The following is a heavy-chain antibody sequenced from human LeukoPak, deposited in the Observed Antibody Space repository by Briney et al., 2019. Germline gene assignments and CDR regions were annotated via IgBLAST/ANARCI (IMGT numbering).Heavy chain of an antibody. J-gene: IGHJ4*02. CDR2: IIPIFGTA. D-gene: IGHD1-26*01. CDR1: GGTFSSYA. Sequence: ASVKASCKASGGTFSSYAIGWVRQAPGQGLEWMGGIIPIFGTANYAQKFQGRVTITADESTSTAYMELSSLRSEDTAVYYCASGSRWELNFDYWGQGTLVTVSS. V-gene: IGHV1-69*01. CDR3: ASGSRWELNFDY.